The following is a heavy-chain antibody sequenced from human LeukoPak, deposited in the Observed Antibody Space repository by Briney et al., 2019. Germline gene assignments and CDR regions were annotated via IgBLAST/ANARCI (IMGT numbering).Heavy chain of an antibody. J-gene: IGHJ4*02. CDR1: GFIFSTYT. Sequence: GGSLRLSCAASGFIFSTYTMTWVRQTPGKGLEWVSSMDSTGGAFYTDSVKGRYIISRDNAKNSLYLQMNSLRAEDTAVYYCARDPAPITMVRGVYIDYWGQGTLVTVSS. CDR3: ARDPAPITMVRGVYIDY. V-gene: IGHV3-21*04. D-gene: IGHD3-10*01. CDR2: MDSTGGA.